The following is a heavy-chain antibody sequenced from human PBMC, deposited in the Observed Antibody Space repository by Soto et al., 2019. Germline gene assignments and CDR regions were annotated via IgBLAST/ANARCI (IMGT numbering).Heavy chain of an antibody. CDR1: AFIFTNYW. V-gene: IGHV5-51*01. Sequence: PGESLNISCMASAFIFTNYWIGWVRQLPGKGLEWMGIIYPGDSDTKNSPSFQGQVTMSVDKSISTAYLQWSSLKASDTAIYYCARAAGIVGGAFDIWGQGTMVTVS. J-gene: IGHJ3*02. CDR3: ARAAGIVGGAFDI. D-gene: IGHD1-26*01. CDR2: IYPGDSDT.